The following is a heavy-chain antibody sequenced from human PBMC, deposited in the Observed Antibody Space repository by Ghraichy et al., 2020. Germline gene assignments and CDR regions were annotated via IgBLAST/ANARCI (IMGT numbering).Heavy chain of an antibody. D-gene: IGHD6-19*01. J-gene: IGHJ4*02. CDR3: ARSSGWYSPIDY. V-gene: IGHV4-59*01. CDR1: GGSISSYY. CDR2: IYYSGST. Sequence: SETLSLTCTVSGGSISSYYWSWIRQPPGKGLEWIGYIYYSGSTNYNPSLKSRVTISVDPSKNQFSLKLSSVTAADTAGYYCARSSGWYSPIDYWGQGTLVTVSS.